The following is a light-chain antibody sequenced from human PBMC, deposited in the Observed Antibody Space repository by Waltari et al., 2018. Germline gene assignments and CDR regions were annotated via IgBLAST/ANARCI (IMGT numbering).Light chain of an antibody. CDR2: GDY. CDR1: SSNIGAGYD. Sequence: QSVLTQPPSVSGAPGQRVTISCTGSSSNIGAGYDVPWSQQLPGTAPKLLIYGDYNRPSGVPDRFSGSKSGTSASLAITGLQAEDEADYYCQSYDSSLSAYVVFGGGTKLTVL. V-gene: IGLV1-40*01. J-gene: IGLJ2*01. CDR3: QSYDSSLSAYVV.